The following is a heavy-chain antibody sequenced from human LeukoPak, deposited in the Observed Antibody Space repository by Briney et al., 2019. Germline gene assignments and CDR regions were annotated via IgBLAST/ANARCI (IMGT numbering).Heavy chain of an antibody. CDR1: GFTVSNNY. V-gene: IGHV3-53*01. CDR3: ARATLDN. Sequence: PGGSLRLSCAASGFTVSNNYISWVRQAPGKGLKWVSVIYSDGSTKYADSVKARFTISRDNSKNTVYLQMNSLRVDDTAVYYCARATLDNWGQGTLVTVSS. J-gene: IGHJ4*02. CDR2: IYSDGST.